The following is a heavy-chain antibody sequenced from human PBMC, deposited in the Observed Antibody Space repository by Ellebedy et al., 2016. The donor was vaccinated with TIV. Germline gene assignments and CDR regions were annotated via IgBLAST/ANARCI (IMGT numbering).Heavy chain of an antibody. CDR3: VKGGDYDRPDD. CDR2: ISGTGGTT. J-gene: IGHJ4*02. Sequence: GGSLRLXXAASGFIFSNYAMSWVRQAPGRGLEWVSTISGTGGTTYSADTVQGRFTISRDNSKNILYLQMNSPRAEDSALYHCVKGGDYDRPDDWGQGTRVTVSS. V-gene: IGHV3-23*01. CDR1: GFIFSNYA. D-gene: IGHD4-17*01.